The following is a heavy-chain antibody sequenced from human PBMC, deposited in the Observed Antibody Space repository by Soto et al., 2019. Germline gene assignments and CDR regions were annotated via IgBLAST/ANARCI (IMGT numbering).Heavy chain of an antibody. V-gene: IGHV3-30*18. CDR2: ISHDGRNK. CDR1: GFTFSNSG. J-gene: IGHJ4*02. D-gene: IGHD3-3*01. CDR3: AKDLSAFWSGVDY. Sequence: QVQLVESGGGAVQPGRSLRLSCAASGFTFSNSGMHWVRQAPGKGLERVPVISHDGRNKYYVDSVKGRFTITRDNSKNTLYLQMYSLRGAETAVVYCAKDLSAFWSGVDYWGQGTLVTVSS.